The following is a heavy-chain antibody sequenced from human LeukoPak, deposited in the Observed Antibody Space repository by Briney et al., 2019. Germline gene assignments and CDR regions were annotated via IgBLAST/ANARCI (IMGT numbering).Heavy chain of an antibody. J-gene: IGHJ4*02. D-gene: IGHD3-10*01. Sequence: PSETLSLTCAVSGGSLTSYHWNWIRQSPGKELEWIGYISYSGKSNYTPSLRSRVTMSVDTSMQRFSLKLSSVTAADTAIYYCARLSDFYGSATTAYYFDSWGQGALVTASS. CDR2: ISYSGKS. CDR1: GGSLTSYH. V-gene: IGHV4-59*08. CDR3: ARLSDFYGSATTAYYFDS.